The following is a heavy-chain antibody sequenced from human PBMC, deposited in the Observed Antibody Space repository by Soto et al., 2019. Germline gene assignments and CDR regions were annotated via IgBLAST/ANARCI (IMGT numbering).Heavy chain of an antibody. V-gene: IGHV5-10-1*01. Sequence: PGESLKISCKGSGYSFTSYWISWVRQMPGKGLEWMGRIDPSDSYTNYSPSFQGHVTISADMSISTAYLQWSSLKASDTAMYYCARQSGEAPNWFDPWGQGTLVTVSS. CDR3: ARQSGEAPNWFDP. J-gene: IGHJ5*02. CDR1: GYSFTSYW. CDR2: IDPSDSYT. D-gene: IGHD1-26*01.